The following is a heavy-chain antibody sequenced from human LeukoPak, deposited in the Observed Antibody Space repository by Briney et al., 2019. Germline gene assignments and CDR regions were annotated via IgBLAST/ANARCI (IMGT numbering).Heavy chain of an antibody. CDR2: IYHSGST. Sequence: GSLRLSCAASGFTFSNAWMSWVRQPPGKGLEWIGEIYHSGSTNYNPSLKSRVTISVDKSKNQFSLKLSSVTAADTAVYYCARVGGYFDLWGRGTLVTVSS. J-gene: IGHJ2*01. D-gene: IGHD3-10*01. V-gene: IGHV4-4*02. CDR1: GFTFSNAW. CDR3: ARVGGYFDL.